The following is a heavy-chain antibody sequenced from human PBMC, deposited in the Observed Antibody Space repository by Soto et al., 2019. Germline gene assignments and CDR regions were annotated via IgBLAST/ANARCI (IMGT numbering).Heavy chain of an antibody. V-gene: IGHV1-18*01. CDR2: ISAYNGNT. CDR1: GYTFTGYG. Sequence: ASVKVSCKASGYTFTGYGISWVREAPGQGLEWMGWISAYNGNTNYAQKLQGRVTMTEDTSTDTAYMELSSLRSEDTAVYYCATSFVGDTAMAYFDYWGQGTLVTVSS. CDR3: ATSFVGDTAMAYFDY. D-gene: IGHD5-18*01. J-gene: IGHJ4*02.